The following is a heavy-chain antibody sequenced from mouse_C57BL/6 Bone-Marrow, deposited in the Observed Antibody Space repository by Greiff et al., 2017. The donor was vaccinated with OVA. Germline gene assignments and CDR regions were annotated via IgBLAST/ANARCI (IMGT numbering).Heavy chain of an antibody. CDR1: GYTFTEYT. CDR2: FYPGCGST. J-gene: IGHJ2*01. V-gene: IGHV1-62-2*01. CDR3: ARREEGYGYDFDY. D-gene: IGHD2-2*01. Sequence: QVQLKESGAELVKPGASVKLSCKASGYTFTEYTIHWVKQRPGQGLEWIGGFYPGCGSTKYNEKFKDKATLTVDKSSSTVYMELSRLTSDDSAVYFCARREEGYGYDFDYWGQGTTLTVSS.